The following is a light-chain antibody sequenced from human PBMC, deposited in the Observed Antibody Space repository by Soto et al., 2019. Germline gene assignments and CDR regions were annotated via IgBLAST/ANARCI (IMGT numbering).Light chain of an antibody. CDR2: GAS. V-gene: IGKV3-20*01. Sequence: EIVLTQSPGTLSLSPGERATLSCRASQSVSSSYLAWYQQKPGQAPRLLIYGASSRATGIPDRFSGSGSGTDLTLTISRLEPEDFAVYYRQQYGSSPDTFGQVTRPEMK. J-gene: IGKJ5*01. CDR1: QSVSSSY. CDR3: QQYGSSPDT.